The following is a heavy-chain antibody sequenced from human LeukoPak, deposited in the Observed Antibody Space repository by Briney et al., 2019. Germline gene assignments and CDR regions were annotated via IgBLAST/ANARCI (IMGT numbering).Heavy chain of an antibody. CDR3: AMRYYDFWSGSYYFDY. Sequence: ASVKVSCKASGGTFSSYAISWVRQAPGQGLEWMGGIIPIFGTANYAQKFQGRVTITADESTSTAYMELSSLRSEDTVVYYCAMRYYDFWSGSYYFDYWGQGTLVTVSS. CDR1: GGTFSSYA. D-gene: IGHD3-3*01. CDR2: IIPIFGTA. V-gene: IGHV1-69*13. J-gene: IGHJ4*02.